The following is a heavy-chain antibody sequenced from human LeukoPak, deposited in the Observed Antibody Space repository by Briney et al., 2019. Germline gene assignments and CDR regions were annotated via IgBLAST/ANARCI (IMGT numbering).Heavy chain of an antibody. J-gene: IGHJ3*02. CDR2: IKQDGSEK. D-gene: IGHD4-23*01. V-gene: IGHV3-7*01. CDR1: GFTFSSYW. Sequence: GGSQRLSCAASGFTFSSYWMSWVRQAPGKGLEWVANIKQDGSEKYYVDSVKGRFTISRDNAKNSLYLQMNSLRAEDTAVYYCARGRSYGGNSGGGAFDIWGQGTMVTVSS. CDR3: ARGRSYGGNSGGGAFDI.